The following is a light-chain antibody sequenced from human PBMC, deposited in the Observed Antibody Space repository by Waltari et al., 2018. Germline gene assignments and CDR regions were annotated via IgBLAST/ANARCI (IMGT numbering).Light chain of an antibody. CDR3: QQVYTTPIT. J-gene: IGKJ5*01. CDR2: TTS. Sequence: DIQMTQSPSSLSASVGDRVTITCRSSRSIANYLNWYQQKPGKAPNLLIYTTSTSHSGVPSRFSGSGSGTDFTLTISSLQPEDFATDYCQQVYTTPITFGQGTRLEIK. CDR1: RSIANY. V-gene: IGKV1-39*01.